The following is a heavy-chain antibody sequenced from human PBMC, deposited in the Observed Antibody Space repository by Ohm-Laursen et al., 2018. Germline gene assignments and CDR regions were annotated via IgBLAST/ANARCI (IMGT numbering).Heavy chain of an antibody. J-gene: IGHJ5*02. CDR2: IKRKADGETT. Sequence: GSLRLSCSASGFTFSNAWMSWVRQAPGKGLEWVGRIKRKADGETTDYAAPVKDRLTISRDDSKTTLYLQMNSLKTEDTAVYYCTTDRRAWGQGTLVTVSS. CDR1: GFTFSNAW. V-gene: IGHV3-15*01. CDR3: TTDRRA.